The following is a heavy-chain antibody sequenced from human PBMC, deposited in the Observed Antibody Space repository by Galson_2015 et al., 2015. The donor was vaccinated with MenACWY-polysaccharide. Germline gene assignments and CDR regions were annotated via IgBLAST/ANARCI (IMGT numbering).Heavy chain of an antibody. Sequence: SLRLSCAASGFIFSSCWMSWVRQAPGKGLEWVATIKQDGSEKYYVDSVKGRFTISRDNAKNSLSLQMNSLRAEDTAVYYCARAGEGWFDSWGQGTLVTVSS. CDR3: ARAGEGWFDS. V-gene: IGHV3-7*01. CDR2: IKQDGSEK. D-gene: IGHD3-10*01. J-gene: IGHJ5*01. CDR1: GFIFSSCW.